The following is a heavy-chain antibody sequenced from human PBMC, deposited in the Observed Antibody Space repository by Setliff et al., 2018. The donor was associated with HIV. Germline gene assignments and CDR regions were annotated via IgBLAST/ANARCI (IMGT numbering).Heavy chain of an antibody. CDR1: GGSVSSGSYY. CDR3: ARRNSGWYDAFDI. D-gene: IGHD6-19*01. V-gene: IGHV4-39*07. CDR2: INHSGST. Sequence: SETLSLTCTVSGGSVSSGSYYWSWIRQPPGKGLEWIGEINHSGSTYYNPSLKSRVTISVDTSKNQFSLKLSSVTAADTAVYHCARRNSGWYDAFDIWGQGTMVTVSS. J-gene: IGHJ3*02.